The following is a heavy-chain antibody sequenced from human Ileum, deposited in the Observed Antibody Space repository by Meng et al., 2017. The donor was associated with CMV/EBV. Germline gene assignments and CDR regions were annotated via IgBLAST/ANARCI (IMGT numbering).Heavy chain of an antibody. CDR1: GYTFTSYG. D-gene: IGHD3-10*01. V-gene: IGHV1-18*01. CDR3: ARYRSDDYYYGSGSYYDY. J-gene: IGHJ4*02. Sequence: ASVKVFCKASGYTFTSYGISWVRQAPGQGLEWMGWISAYNGNTNYAQKLQGRVTMTTDTSTSTAYMGLRSLRSDDTAVYYCARYRSDDYYYGSGSYYDYWGQGTLVTVSS. CDR2: ISAYNGNT.